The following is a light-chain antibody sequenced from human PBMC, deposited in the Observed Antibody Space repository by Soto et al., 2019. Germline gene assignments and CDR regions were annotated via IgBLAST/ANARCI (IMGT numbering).Light chain of an antibody. CDR3: QQYCSSPPIT. J-gene: IGKJ5*01. Sequence: EIVLTQSPGTLSLSPGERATLSCRASQSVSSSYLAWYQQKPGQAPRLLIYGASSSATGIPDRFSGSGSGTDFTLTISRLEPEDFAVYYCQQYCSSPPITFGQGTRLEIK. V-gene: IGKV3-20*01. CDR1: QSVSSSY. CDR2: GAS.